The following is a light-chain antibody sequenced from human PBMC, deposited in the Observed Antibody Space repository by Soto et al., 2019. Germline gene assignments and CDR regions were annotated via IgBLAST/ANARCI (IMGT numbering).Light chain of an antibody. CDR1: QSVSSY. V-gene: IGKV3-11*01. CDR2: DAS. Sequence: EIVLTQSPATLSLSPGERATLSCRASQSVSSYLAWYQQKPGQAPRLLIYDASNRATGIPARFSGSGSGTDFTLTISSLEPEDFAVYYCQQRSNWTPAFGHGTKVDIK. CDR3: QQRSNWTPA. J-gene: IGKJ3*01.